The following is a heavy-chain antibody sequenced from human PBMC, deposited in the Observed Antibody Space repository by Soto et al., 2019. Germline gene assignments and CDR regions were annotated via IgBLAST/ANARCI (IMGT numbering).Heavy chain of an antibody. CDR1: GGSVSSGSYY. D-gene: IGHD2-8*01. CDR2: IYYSGST. V-gene: IGHV4-61*01. CDR3: ARVVGYCTNGVCYTGDAFDI. Sequence: PSETLSLTCTVSGGSVSSGSYYWSWIRQPPGKGLEWIGYIYYSGSTNYNPSLKSRVTISVDTSKNQFSLKLSPVTAADTAVYYCARVVGYCTNGVCYTGDAFDIWGQGTMVTVSS. J-gene: IGHJ3*02.